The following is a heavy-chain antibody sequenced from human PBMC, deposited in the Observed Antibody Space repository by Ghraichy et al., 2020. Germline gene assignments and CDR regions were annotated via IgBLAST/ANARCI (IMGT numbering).Heavy chain of an antibody. CDR2: ISHSRDTT. CDR3: ARGDHYYDSSGYFEY. J-gene: IGHJ4*02. Sequence: GGSLRLSCAASGFTFNIYALTWVRQAPGKGLEWVSTISHSRDTTYYADSVKGRFTISRDSSTNTLSLQMNSLRADDTAVYYCARGDHYYDSSGYFEYWGQGTLVTVSS. V-gene: IGHV3-23*01. CDR1: GFTFNIYA. D-gene: IGHD3-22*01.